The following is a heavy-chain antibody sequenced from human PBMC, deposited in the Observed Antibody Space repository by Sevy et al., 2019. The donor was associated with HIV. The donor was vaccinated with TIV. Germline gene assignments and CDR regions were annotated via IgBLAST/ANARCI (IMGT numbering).Heavy chain of an antibody. J-gene: IGHJ6*03. V-gene: IGHV4-30-2*01. Sequence: SETLSLTCAVSGGSISGGGYSWSWIRQPPGKGLEWIGYIYHSGSTYYNPSLKSRVTISVDRSKNQFSLKLSSVTAADTAVYYCARVVPPITIFGVVSDYYMDVWGKGTTVTVSS. CDR1: GGSISGGGYS. CDR3: ARVVPPITIFGVVSDYYMDV. CDR2: IYHSGST. D-gene: IGHD3-3*01.